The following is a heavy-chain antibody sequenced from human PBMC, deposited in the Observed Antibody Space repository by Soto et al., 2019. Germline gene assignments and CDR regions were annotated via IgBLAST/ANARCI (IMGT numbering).Heavy chain of an antibody. D-gene: IGHD6-6*01. CDR2: ISSTGSTP. J-gene: IGHJ5*02. Sequence: GGSLRLSCAASGFPFSDSYMAWIRQAPWKGLEELATISSTGSTPYYADSVKGRFTISRDNAQNSLYLEMNNLRAEDTAVYYCARRQQIVENWLDPCGQGILVTVSS. V-gene: IGHV3-11*01. CDR3: ARRQQIVENWLDP. CDR1: GFPFSDSY.